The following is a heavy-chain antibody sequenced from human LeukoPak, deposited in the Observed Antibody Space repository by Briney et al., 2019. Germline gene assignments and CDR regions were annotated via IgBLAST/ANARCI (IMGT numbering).Heavy chain of an antibody. J-gene: IGHJ4*02. D-gene: IGHD1-26*01. Sequence: GGSLRLSCAASGFTFSSYSMNWVRQAPGKGLEWGSSISSSSSYIYYADSVKGRFTISRDNAKNSLYLQMNSLRAEDTAVYYCARDRGGSYSAIDYWGQGTLVTVSS. CDR1: GFTFSSYS. V-gene: IGHV3-21*01. CDR3: ARDRGGSYSAIDY. CDR2: ISSSSSYI.